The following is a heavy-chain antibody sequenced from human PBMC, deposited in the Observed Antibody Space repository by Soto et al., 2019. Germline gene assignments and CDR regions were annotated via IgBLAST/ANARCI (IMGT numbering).Heavy chain of an antibody. CDR3: ARGLAGSGYYDY. CDR1: GFTFSSYG. V-gene: IGHV3-33*01. D-gene: IGHD3-22*01. J-gene: IGHJ4*02. Sequence: QVQLVESGGGVVQPGRSLRLSCAASGFTFSSYGMHWVRQAPGKGLEWVAVIWYDGSNKYYADSVKGRFTISRDNSKNTRYLQMNSLRAEDTAVYYCARGLAGSGYYDYWGQGTLVTVSS. CDR2: IWYDGSNK.